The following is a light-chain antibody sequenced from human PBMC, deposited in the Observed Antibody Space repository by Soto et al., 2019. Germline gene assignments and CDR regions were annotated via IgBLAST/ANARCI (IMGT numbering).Light chain of an antibody. CDR2: DAS. J-gene: IGKJ3*01. Sequence: DIQMTQSPSSLSASVGDRVTITCQASQDISKYLNWYQHRPGKAPKVLIFDASNLETGVPSRFSGSGSERHFTLTITSLQPEDFATYDCQQYDEIPFTFGPGTTVDI. CDR1: QDISKY. V-gene: IGKV1-33*01. CDR3: QQYDEIPFT.